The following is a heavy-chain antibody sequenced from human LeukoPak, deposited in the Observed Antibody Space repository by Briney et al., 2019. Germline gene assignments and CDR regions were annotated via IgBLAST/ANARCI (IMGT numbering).Heavy chain of an antibody. J-gene: IGHJ4*02. D-gene: IGHD2-2*02. CDR2: IYNSGST. V-gene: IGHV4-4*08. CDR1: GGSIRNYY. Sequence: SETLSLTCTVYGGSIRNYYWSWIRQPPGKGLEWIGYIYNSGSTKYNPSLNSRVFISVDTSRNQFSLKLTSVTAADTAVYYCACYSSPGGWGVFDYWGQGALVTVSS. CDR3: ACYSSPGGWGVFDY.